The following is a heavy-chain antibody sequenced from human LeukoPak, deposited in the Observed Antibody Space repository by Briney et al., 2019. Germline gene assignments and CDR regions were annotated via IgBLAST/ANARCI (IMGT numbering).Heavy chain of an antibody. CDR1: GGTFGSYT. CDR2: IIPILGIA. J-gene: IGHJ4*02. CDR3: ARALGYDPPAY. D-gene: IGHD5-12*01. V-gene: IGHV1-69*02. Sequence: SVKVSCKAPGGTFGSYTISWVRQAPGQGLEWMGRIIPILGIANYAQKFQGRVTITADKSTSTAYMELCSLRSEDTAVYYCARALGYDPPAYWGQGTLVTVSS.